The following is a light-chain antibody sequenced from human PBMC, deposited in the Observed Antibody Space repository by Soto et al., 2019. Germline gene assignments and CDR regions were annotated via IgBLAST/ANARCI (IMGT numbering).Light chain of an antibody. CDR3: QQSGSSPRP. CDR2: GTS. Sequence: EILVPQSAATLSLYQGARATLSCRASQSVSGNLAWYQQKPGQAPNLLIYGTSSRATGIPDRLRGSESGTDFTLTISRLEPEEVAVDDGQQSGSSPRPFSQGTKVDI. CDR1: QSVSGN. V-gene: IGKV3-20*01. J-gene: IGKJ1*01.